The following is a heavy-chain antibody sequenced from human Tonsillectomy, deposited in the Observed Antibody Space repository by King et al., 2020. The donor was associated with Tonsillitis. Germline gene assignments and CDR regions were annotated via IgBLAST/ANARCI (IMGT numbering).Heavy chain of an antibody. CDR1: GGSISNYY. Sequence: VQLQESGPGLVKPSETLSLTCTVSGGSISNYYWNWIRQPPGKELEWIGYIYYSGSTSYNPSLKSRVTMSVDTSKNQFFLKLTSVTAADTAVYHCAGGTRGDWYFDLWGRGTLVTVSS. J-gene: IGHJ2*01. V-gene: IGHV4-59*01. D-gene: IGHD1-1*01. CDR2: IYYSGST. CDR3: AGGTRGDWYFDL.